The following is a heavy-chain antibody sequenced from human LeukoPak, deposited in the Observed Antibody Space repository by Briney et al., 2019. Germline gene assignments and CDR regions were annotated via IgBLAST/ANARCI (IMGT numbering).Heavy chain of an antibody. V-gene: IGHV3-48*04. Sequence: GGSLRLSCAASGFTFSSYGMHWVRQAPGKGLEWVSYISSSGSTIYYADSVKGRFTISRDNAKNSLYLQMNSLRAEDTAVYYCARDVLMGVTGYWGQGTLVTVSS. D-gene: IGHD1-20*01. CDR1: GFTFSSYG. CDR2: ISSSGSTI. J-gene: IGHJ4*02. CDR3: ARDVLMGVTGY.